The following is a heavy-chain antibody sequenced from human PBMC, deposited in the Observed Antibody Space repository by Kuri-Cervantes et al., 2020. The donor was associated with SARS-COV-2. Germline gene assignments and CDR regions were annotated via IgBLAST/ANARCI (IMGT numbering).Heavy chain of an antibody. Sequence: GESLKISCAASGFTFSSYAMHWVRQAPGKGLEWVAVISYDGSNKYYADSVKGRFTISRDNSKNTLYLQMNSLRAEDTAAYYCARGARAFYYYYGMDVWGQGTTVTVSS. V-gene: IGHV3-30-3*01. J-gene: IGHJ6*02. CDR2: ISYDGSNK. CDR3: ARGARAFYYYYGMDV. CDR1: GFTFSSYA.